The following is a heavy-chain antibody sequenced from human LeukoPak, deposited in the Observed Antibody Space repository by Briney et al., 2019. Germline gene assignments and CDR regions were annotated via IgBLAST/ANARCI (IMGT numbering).Heavy chain of an antibody. V-gene: IGHV4-59*01. D-gene: IGHD1-26*01. CDR2: IYSNGNT. J-gene: IGHJ4*02. Sequence: SETLSLTCTVSGGSISSYYWSWIRQPPEEGLEYIGYIYSNGNTKYNPSLKSRVTISVDTSKNQFSLKLSSVTAADTAMYYCARAKWEAVIDYWGQGTLVTVSS. CDR1: GGSISSYY. CDR3: ARAKWEAVIDY.